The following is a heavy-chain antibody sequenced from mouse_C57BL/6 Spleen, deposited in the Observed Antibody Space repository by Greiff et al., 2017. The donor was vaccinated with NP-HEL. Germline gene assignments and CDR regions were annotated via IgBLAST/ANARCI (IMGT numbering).Heavy chain of an antibody. V-gene: IGHV5-17*01. CDR1: GFTFSDYG. D-gene: IGHD1-1*01. J-gene: IGHJ2*01. Sequence: EVHLVESGGGLVKPGGSLKLSCAASGFTFSDYGMHWVRQAPEKGLEWVAYISSGSSTIYYADTVKGRFTISRDNAKNTLFLQMTSLRSEDTAMYYCARGDSYYYGSSYDCDYWGQGTTLTVSS. CDR3: ARGDSYYYGSSYDCDY. CDR2: ISSGSSTI.